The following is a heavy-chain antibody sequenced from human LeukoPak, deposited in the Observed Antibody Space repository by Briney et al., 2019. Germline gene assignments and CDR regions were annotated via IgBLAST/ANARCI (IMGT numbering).Heavy chain of an antibody. Sequence: SSVKVSCKASGGSFSSYAIIWVGQAPGPRLEWMGGIMPIFCKANYAQEFQGRVTITADQYTSTAYMGLSSLRSEDTAVYYCATSLYCSGGSCHHLSPYYYYYMYVWGKGTTVTVSS. V-gene: IGHV1-69*13. CDR2: IMPIFCKA. CDR3: ATSLYCSGGSCHHLSPYYYYYMYV. D-gene: IGHD2-15*01. CDR1: GGSFSSYA. J-gene: IGHJ6*03.